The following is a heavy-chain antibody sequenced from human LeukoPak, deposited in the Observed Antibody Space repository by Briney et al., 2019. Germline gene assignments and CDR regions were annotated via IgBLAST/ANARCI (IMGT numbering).Heavy chain of an antibody. Sequence: GGSQRLSCAASGYTFYNYAVTWVRQAPGKGLEWVSSISHDGASTHYADSVKGRFTISRDNSKNKVFLQMDSLRAEDTAVYFCAKYGSGQLWLLGWYFDFWGRGTLVSVSS. J-gene: IGHJ2*01. CDR1: GYTFYNYA. CDR2: ISHDGAST. V-gene: IGHV3-23*01. CDR3: AKYGSGQLWLLGWYFDF. D-gene: IGHD3-16*01.